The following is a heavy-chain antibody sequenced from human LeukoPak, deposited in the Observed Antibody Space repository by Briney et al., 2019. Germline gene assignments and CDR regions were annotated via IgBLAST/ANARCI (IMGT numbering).Heavy chain of an antibody. Sequence: PGGSLRLSCAASGFTFSTYAMTWVRQAPGKGLEWVSTISGSGGSTYYPDSVRGRFTISRDNSKNTLYLQMNSLRAEDTALYYCAKGSYYSGSGSFSQYGWFDPWGQGTPVTVSS. CDR1: GFTFSTYA. J-gene: IGHJ5*02. D-gene: IGHD3-10*01. V-gene: IGHV3-23*01. CDR2: ISGSGGST. CDR3: AKGSYYSGSGSFSQYGWFDP.